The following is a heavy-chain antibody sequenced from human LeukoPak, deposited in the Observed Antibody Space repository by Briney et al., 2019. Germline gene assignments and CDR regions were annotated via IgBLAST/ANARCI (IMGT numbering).Heavy chain of an antibody. V-gene: IGHV5-51*01. Sequence: GESLKISCKGSGYSFTSDWIGWVRQMPGKGLEWMGIIYPGDSDTRYSPSFQGQVTISADKSISTAYLQWSSLKASDTAMYYCARHRGYYGSGSYSDYWGQGTLVTVSS. D-gene: IGHD3-10*01. CDR3: ARHRGYYGSGSYSDY. CDR1: GYSFTSDW. CDR2: IYPGDSDT. J-gene: IGHJ4*02.